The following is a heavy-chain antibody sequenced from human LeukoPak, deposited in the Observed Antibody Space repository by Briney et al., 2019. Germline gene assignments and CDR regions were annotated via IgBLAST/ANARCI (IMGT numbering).Heavy chain of an antibody. J-gene: IGHJ4*02. CDR2: INAGNGNT. V-gene: IGHV1-3*01. D-gene: IGHD3-9*01. CDR1: GYTFTSYA. CDR3: ARDQYDILTGYYSFSDY. Sequence: GASVKVSCKASGYTFTSYAMHWVRQAPGQRLEWMGWINAGNGNTKFSQKFQGRVTITRDTSASTAYMELRSLRSDDTAVYYCARDQYDILTGYYSFSDYWGQGTLVTVSS.